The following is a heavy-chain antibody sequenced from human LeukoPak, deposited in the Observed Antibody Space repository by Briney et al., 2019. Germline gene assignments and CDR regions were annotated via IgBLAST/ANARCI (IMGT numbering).Heavy chain of an antibody. CDR2: IKQDGSEK. V-gene: IGHV3-7*01. D-gene: IGHD3-16*01. CDR1: GFTFSSYW. CDR3: ASCDGWGYFDY. J-gene: IGHJ4*02. Sequence: PGGSLRLSCAAAGFTFSSYWMSWVRQAPGKGLEWVANIKQDGSEKYYVDSVKRRFTIPRDNAKNSPYLQMNSLRAEDTAVYYCASCDGWGYFDYWGQGTLVTVSS.